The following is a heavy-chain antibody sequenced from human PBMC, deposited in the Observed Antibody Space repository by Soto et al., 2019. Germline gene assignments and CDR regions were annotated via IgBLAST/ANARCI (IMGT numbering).Heavy chain of an antibody. CDR3: ARRARPDFYYMDV. Sequence: EVQLAESGGGLAQPGGSLRLSCAASGFTLSGYAMDWVRQAPGKGLEDVSGISSNGVGTYYANSVQGRFTISRDNSKNTVYLQMGSLRPEGMAVYYCARRARPDFYYMDVWGKGTTVTVSS. D-gene: IGHD6-6*01. CDR1: GFTLSGYA. J-gene: IGHJ6*03. V-gene: IGHV3-64*01. CDR2: ISSNGVGT.